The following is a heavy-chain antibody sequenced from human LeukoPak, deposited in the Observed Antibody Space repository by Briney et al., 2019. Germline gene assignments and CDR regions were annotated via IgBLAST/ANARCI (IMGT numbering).Heavy chain of an antibody. V-gene: IGHV3-43*01. J-gene: IGHJ5*02. CDR3: AKDSVPAAMEGWFDP. CDR2: ISWDGGST. D-gene: IGHD2-2*01. CDR1: GFTFDDYT. Sequence: QSGGSLRLSCAASGFTFDDYTMHWVRQAPGKGLEWVSLISWDGGSTYYADSVKGRFTISRDNSKNSLYLQMNSLGTEDTALYYCAKDSVPAAMEGWFDPWGQGTLVTVSS.